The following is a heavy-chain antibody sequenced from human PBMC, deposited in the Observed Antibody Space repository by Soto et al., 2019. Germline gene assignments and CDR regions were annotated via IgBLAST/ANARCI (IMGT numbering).Heavy chain of an antibody. CDR1: GFTFSSYA. V-gene: IGHV3-30-3*01. CDR3: AREGRLGYCSSTSCEYYYYVMDF. D-gene: IGHD2-2*01. J-gene: IGHJ6*02. Sequence: QPGGSLRLSCAASGFTFSSYAMHLVRQAPGKGLEWVAFISYDGSNKYYADSVKGRFTISRDNSKNTLYLQMNSLRAEDTAVYYWAREGRLGYCSSTSCEYYYYVMDFWGQGTTVTVSS. CDR2: ISYDGSNK.